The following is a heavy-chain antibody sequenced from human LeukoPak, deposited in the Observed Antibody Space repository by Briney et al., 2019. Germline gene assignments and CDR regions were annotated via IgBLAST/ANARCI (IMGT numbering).Heavy chain of an antibody. J-gene: IGHJ5*02. Sequence: SETLSLTCAAYGGSFSGYYWSWIRQPPGKGLEWIGEVNHSGSTNYNPSLKSRVTISVDTSKNQFSLKLSSVTAADTAVYYCARRQPYCSSTSCYFGIWFDPWGQGTLVTVSS. CDR1: GGSFSGYY. D-gene: IGHD2-2*01. V-gene: IGHV4-34*01. CDR2: VNHSGST. CDR3: ARRQPYCSSTSCYFGIWFDP.